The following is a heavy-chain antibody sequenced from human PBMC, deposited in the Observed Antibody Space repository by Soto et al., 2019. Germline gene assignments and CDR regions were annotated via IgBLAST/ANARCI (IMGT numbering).Heavy chain of an antibody. J-gene: IGHJ6*03. CDR1: GFTFSSYS. V-gene: IGHV3-48*01. CDR3: ARDMSGDYYYYMDV. Sequence: EVQLVESGGDLVQRGGSLRLSCAASGFTFSSYSMYWVRQAPAKGLEWVSYISTGSSTIYYADSVKGRFTVSRDDAKNSLYLEMNSLRVEDTAVYYCARDMSGDYYYYMDVWGRGTTVTVSS. D-gene: IGHD3-10*02. CDR2: ISTGSSTI.